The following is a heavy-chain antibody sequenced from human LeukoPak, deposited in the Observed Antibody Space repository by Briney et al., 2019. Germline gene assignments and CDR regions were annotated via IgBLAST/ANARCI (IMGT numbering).Heavy chain of an antibody. D-gene: IGHD6-19*01. Sequence: GGSLRLSCAASGFTFRGYAMSWVRQAPGKGLEWVSGISASGGSTYYADSVKGRFTISRDNSKNTLYLQMNSLRAEDTAVYYCAKDGGSSGWGPYYFDYWGQGTLVTVSS. V-gene: IGHV3-23*01. J-gene: IGHJ4*02. CDR1: GFTFRGYA. CDR2: ISASGGST. CDR3: AKDGGSSGWGPYYFDY.